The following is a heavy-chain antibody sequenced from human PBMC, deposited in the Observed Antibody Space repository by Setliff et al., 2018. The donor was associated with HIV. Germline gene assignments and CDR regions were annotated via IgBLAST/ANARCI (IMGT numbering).Heavy chain of an antibody. V-gene: IGHV3-15*01. CDR3: TTGTRLVD. CDR2: IKSKTDGETE. J-gene: IGHJ4*02. D-gene: IGHD2-21*01. Sequence: LRLSCAASGFTFSNYAMSWVRQAPGKGLEWVGRIKSKTDGETEDYAAPVKGRFTISRDDSRSTLYLQMNSLITEDTAVYYCTTGTRLVDWGQGALVTVSS. CDR1: GFTFSNYA.